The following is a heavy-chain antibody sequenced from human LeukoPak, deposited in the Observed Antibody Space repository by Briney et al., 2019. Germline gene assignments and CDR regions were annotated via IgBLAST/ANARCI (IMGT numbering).Heavy chain of an antibody. CDR1: GDTLSSHG. V-gene: IGHV1-69*01. CDR2: IIPMFGTV. D-gene: IGHD6-6*01. Sequence: SVKVSCKASGDTLSSHGFSWVRQAPGQGLEWMGGIIPMFGTVNYAQNFQGRATITADESTSTAYMDLSSLRSEDTAVYYCARVISIGQPPYFYYMDVWGKGTTVTVSS. J-gene: IGHJ6*03. CDR3: ARVISIGQPPYFYYMDV.